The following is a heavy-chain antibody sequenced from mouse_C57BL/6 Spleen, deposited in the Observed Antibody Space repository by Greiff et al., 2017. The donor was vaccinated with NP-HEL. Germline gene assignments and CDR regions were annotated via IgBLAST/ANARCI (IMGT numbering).Heavy chain of an antibody. CDR3: ARTGSSYEGFAY. CDR1: GYAFSSYW. V-gene: IGHV1-80*01. D-gene: IGHD1-1*01. CDR2: IYPGDGDT. J-gene: IGHJ3*01. Sequence: VKLMESGAELVKPGASVKISCKASGYAFSSYWMNWVKQRPGKGLEWIGQIYPGDGDTNYNGKFKGKATLTADKSSSTAYMQLSSLTSEDSAVYFCARTGSSYEGFAYWGQGTLVTVSA.